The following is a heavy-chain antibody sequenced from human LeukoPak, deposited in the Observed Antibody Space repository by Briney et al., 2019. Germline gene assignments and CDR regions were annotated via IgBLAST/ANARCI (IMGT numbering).Heavy chain of an antibody. CDR1: GFTFSNYW. CDR3: VRDLGGRSGH. Sequence: GGSLRLSCTASGFTFSNYWMSWVRQAPGKGLEWVANIKDDGSEKFYVDSVKGRFTFSRDNAKSSLYLQMNSLRAEDTAVYYCVRDLGGRSGHWGQGTLVTVSS. CDR2: IKDDGSEK. J-gene: IGHJ4*02. V-gene: IGHV3-7*03. D-gene: IGHD1-26*01.